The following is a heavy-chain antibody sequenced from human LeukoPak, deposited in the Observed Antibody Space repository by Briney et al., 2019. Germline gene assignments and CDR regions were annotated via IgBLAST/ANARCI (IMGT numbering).Heavy chain of an antibody. Sequence: ASVKVSCKASGYTFSGYYMHWVRQAPGQGLEWMGWINPNSGGTKSAQKFQGRVTMTRDTSISTAYMELSRLRSDVTAVYYCARASTALRGAFDIWGQGTMVTVSS. CDR2: INPNSGGT. CDR3: ARASTALRGAFDI. CDR1: GYTFSGYY. V-gene: IGHV1-2*02. D-gene: IGHD3-10*01. J-gene: IGHJ3*02.